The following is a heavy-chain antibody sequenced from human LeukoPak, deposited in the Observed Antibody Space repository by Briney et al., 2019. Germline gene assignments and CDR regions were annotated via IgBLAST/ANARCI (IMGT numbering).Heavy chain of an antibody. CDR2: VYYSGNT. V-gene: IGHV4-39*07. CDR3: AREGDHGDTFEY. J-gene: IGHJ4*02. D-gene: IGHD4-17*01. Sequence: PSETLSLTCTVTGGSVSSSSYYWGWIRQTPGKGLEWIGSVYYSGNTFYNPSLKSRVTISIDTSQNQFSLKLTSLTAADTAVYYCAREGDHGDTFEYWGQGTLVTVSS. CDR1: GGSVSSSSYY.